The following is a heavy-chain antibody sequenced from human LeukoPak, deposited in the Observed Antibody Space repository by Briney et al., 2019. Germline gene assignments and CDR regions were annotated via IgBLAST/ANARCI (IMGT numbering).Heavy chain of an antibody. CDR1: GGSISSGSYY. J-gene: IGHJ5*02. CDR2: IYTSGST. CDR3: ARVVAAAGNAQYNWFDP. D-gene: IGHD6-13*01. Sequence: SETLSLTCTVSGGSISSGSYYWSWIRQPAGKGLEWIGRIYTSGSTNYNPSLKSRVTISVDTSKNQFSLKLSSVTAADTAVYYCARVVAAAGNAQYNWFDPWGQGTLVTVSS. V-gene: IGHV4-61*02.